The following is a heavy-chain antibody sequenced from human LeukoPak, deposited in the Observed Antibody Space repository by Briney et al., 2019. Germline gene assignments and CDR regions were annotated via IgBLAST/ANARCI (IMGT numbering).Heavy chain of an antibody. J-gene: IGHJ4*02. Sequence: GGSLRLSCAASGFTFSSYSMNWVRQAPGKGLEWVSSISSSSSYIYYADSVKGRFTISRDNAKNSLYLQMNSLRAEDTAMYYCARRATTERGHSYGLDFWGQGTLVTVSS. CDR1: GFTFSSYS. CDR2: ISSSSSYI. CDR3: ARRATTERGHSYGLDF. V-gene: IGHV3-21*01. D-gene: IGHD5-18*01.